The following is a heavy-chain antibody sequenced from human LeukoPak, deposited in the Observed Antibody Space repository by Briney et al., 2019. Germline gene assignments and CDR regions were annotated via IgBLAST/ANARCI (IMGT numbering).Heavy chain of an antibody. D-gene: IGHD6-13*01. CDR1: GGFISSYY. Sequence: SETLSLTCTVSGGFISSYYWSWIRQPPGKGLEWFGNIYYSGSTNYNPSLKSRVTMSVDTSRNQFSLKLSSVTAADTAMYYCARDKEQGQQLVIGYWGQGTLVTVSS. CDR2: IYYSGST. V-gene: IGHV4-59*01. J-gene: IGHJ4*02. CDR3: ARDKEQGQQLVIGY.